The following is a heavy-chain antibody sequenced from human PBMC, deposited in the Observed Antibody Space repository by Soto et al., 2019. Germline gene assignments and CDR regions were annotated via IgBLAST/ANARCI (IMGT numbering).Heavy chain of an antibody. Sequence: SETLSLTCAVSGGSISSSHWWTWVRQPPGKGLDWIGEIFHSGSTNYNPSLRSRVTISLDKSRNHFSLTLRSVTAADTAVYYCARSPSSSWFGGGAFDIWGQGTMVTVSS. CDR1: GGSISSSHW. D-gene: IGHD6-13*01. J-gene: IGHJ3*02. CDR3: ARSPSSSWFGGGAFDI. CDR2: IFHSGST. V-gene: IGHV4-4*02.